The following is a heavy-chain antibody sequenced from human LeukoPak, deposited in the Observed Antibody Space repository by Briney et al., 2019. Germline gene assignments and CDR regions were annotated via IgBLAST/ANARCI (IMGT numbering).Heavy chain of an antibody. J-gene: IGHJ5*02. V-gene: IGHV1-24*01. D-gene: IGHD3-16*01. Sequence: GASVKVSCNVSGYTLTELSMHWVRQAPGKGLEWMGGFDPEDGETIYAQKFQGRVTITADKSTSTAYMELSSLRSEDTAVYYCARDRQPMPGGVKGPNWFDPWGQGTLVTVSS. CDR1: GYTLTELS. CDR2: FDPEDGET. CDR3: ARDRQPMPGGVKGPNWFDP.